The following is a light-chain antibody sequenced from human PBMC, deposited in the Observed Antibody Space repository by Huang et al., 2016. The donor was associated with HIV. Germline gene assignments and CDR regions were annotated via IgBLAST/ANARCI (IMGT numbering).Light chain of an antibody. J-gene: IGKJ1*01. CDR2: GTS. Sequence: IVMTQSPDTLSVSSGERAILSSRAGQSVTHGLAWYQHKPGQAPRLLIYGTSTRATGIPGRFSGSGSGTDFTLTISSLQSDDFGVYYCQQYHYWPPVTFGQGTKVEI. CDR3: QQYHYWPPVT. V-gene: IGKV3-15*01. CDR1: QSVTHG.